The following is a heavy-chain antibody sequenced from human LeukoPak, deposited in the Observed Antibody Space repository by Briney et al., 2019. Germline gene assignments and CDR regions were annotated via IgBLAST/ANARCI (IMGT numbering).Heavy chain of an antibody. CDR2: ISYDGTSP. D-gene: IGHD2/OR15-2a*01. J-gene: IGHJ6*02. CDR1: GFPFSNYG. Sequence: PGRSLRLSCAASGFPFSNYGMHWVRQAPGRGLEWVAVISYDGTSPHYVDSVRGRLTISRDNSKNTVYLQVNSLRGEDTAVYYCAKDYKYCDSNSCRDYFYGMDVWGQGTAVIVS. V-gene: IGHV3-30*18. CDR3: AKDYKYCDSNSCRDYFYGMDV.